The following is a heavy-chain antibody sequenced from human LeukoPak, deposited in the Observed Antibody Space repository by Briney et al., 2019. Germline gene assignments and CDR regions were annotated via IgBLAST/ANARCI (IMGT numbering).Heavy chain of an antibody. CDR2: IFYSGST. V-gene: IGHV4-39*07. D-gene: IGHD3-22*01. CDR1: GGSISSKNYY. CDR3: ASRNYYQY. J-gene: IGHJ4*02. Sequence: SETLSLTCSVSGGSISSKNYYWGWIRQPPGKGPEWIGSIFYSGSTTYNPSLKSRVTISIDTSKNQFSLKLSSVTAADTAVYYCASRNYYQYWGQGTLVTVSS.